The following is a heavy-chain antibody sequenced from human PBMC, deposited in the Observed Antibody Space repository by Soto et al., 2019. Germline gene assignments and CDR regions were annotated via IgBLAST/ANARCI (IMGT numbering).Heavy chain of an antibody. V-gene: IGHV1-2*02. J-gene: IGHJ6*02. CDR3: AASPTDYYYYGMDV. CDR1: GYTFTGYY. Sequence: AAVKCSFKASGYTFTGYYMHWVRQAPGQVLDCIGWINPNSGGTNYAQNFQGRVTMTRDTSISTAYMELSRLRSDDTAVYYCAASPTDYYYYGMDVWGQGTTVTVSS. CDR2: INPNSGGT.